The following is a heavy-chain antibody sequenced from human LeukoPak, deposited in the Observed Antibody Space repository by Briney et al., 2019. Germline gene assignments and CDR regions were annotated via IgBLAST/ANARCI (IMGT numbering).Heavy chain of an antibody. J-gene: IGHJ4*02. CDR3: ARHEGFSQKD. V-gene: IGHV4-4*02. CDR1: GVSMSSNNW. CDR2: IHESGST. Sequence: SGTLSLTSAVSGVSMSSNNWWSWVRQPPGKGLEWIGEIHESGSTNYNPSLKSRVTISVDKSKDQFSLKLSSVTAADTAVYYCARHEGFSQKDWGQGTQVTVS.